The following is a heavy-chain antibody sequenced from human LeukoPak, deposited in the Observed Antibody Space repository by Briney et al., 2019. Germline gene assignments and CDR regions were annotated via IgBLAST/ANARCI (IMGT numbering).Heavy chain of an antibody. CDR3: VKDRFGSFDP. Sequence: GGSLRLSCAASGFTFSSYSMTWVRQAPGKGLEWVAAISPSASHRYYADFVGGRFTISRDNSKNTLDLQMSSLRAEDTAVYYCVKDRFGSFDPWGQGTLVTVSS. CDR1: GFTFSSYS. D-gene: IGHD5-18*01. CDR2: ISPSASHR. V-gene: IGHV3-21*04. J-gene: IGHJ5*02.